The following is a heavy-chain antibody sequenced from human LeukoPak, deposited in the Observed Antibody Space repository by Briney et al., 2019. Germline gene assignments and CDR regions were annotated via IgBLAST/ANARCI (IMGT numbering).Heavy chain of an antibody. J-gene: IGHJ4*02. D-gene: IGHD5-24*01. CDR1: GGSFSGCY. CDR2: INHSGST. Sequence: SETLSLTCAVYGGSFSGCYWSWIRQPPGKGLEWIGEINHSGSTNYNPSLKSRVTISVDTSKNQFSLKLSSVTAADTAVYYCARGDRDGYNRWGQGTLVSVSS. CDR3: ARGDRDGYNR. V-gene: IGHV4-34*01.